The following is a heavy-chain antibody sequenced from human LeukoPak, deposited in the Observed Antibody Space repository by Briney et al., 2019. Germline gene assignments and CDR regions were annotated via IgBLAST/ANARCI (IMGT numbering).Heavy chain of an antibody. CDR2: ISGSGGST. J-gene: IGHJ4*02. CDR3: AKKWGVGTTTLDYFDY. Sequence: QPGGSLRLSCAASGFTFSIYAMSWVRQAPGKGLEWVSGISGSGGSTYYADSVKGRFTISRDNSKNTLYLQMNSLTDEDTAVYYCAKKWGVGTTTLDYFDYWGQGTLVTVSS. CDR1: GFTFSIYA. V-gene: IGHV3-23*01. D-gene: IGHD1-26*01.